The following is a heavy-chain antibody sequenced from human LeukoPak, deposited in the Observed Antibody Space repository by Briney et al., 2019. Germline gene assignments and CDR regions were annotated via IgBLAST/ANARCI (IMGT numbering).Heavy chain of an antibody. CDR1: GFTVNSNY. CDR2: IYTGGRT. V-gene: IGHV3-66*02. D-gene: IGHD6-6*01. CDR3: ARGFGKVAANVFGGYTMDV. J-gene: IGHJ6*02. Sequence: AGSLTLSCSASGFTVNSNYMSWVRPAPGKGLEWVSLIYTGGRTYYADSVKGRSTISRDNAKNTLYLQMNSLRPEDTAVYDCARGFGKVAANVFGGYTMDVWGQGTTVTVSS.